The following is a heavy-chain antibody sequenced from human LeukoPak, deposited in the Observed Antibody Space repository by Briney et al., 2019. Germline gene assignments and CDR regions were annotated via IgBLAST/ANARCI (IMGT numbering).Heavy chain of an antibody. CDR1: VFTFVDYA. CDR3: AKDIDPYDYYMDV. V-gene: IGHV3-43*02. CDR2: FSGGGGST. J-gene: IGHJ6*03. Sequence: PGEALRLSCAASVFTFVDYAMHWVRQAPGKGLEWVSLFSGGGGSTYYADSVKGRFTISRDNSKNSLYLQMNSLRTEDTALYYCAKDIDPYDYYMDVWGKGTTVTVSS.